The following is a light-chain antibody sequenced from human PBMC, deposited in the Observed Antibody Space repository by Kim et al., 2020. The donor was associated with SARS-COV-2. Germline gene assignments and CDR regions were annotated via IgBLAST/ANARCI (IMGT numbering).Light chain of an antibody. CDR3: QQYGSSPQT. V-gene: IGKV3-20*01. CDR1: QTVSSSY. CDR2: DAS. Sequence: EIVLTQSPGTLSFSPGERATLSCRASQTVSSSYSAWYQQKPGQAPRLLIYDASRRATGIPDRFSGSGSGTDFSLTISRLEPEDFAVYYCQQYGSSPQTFCQGTKVDIK. J-gene: IGKJ1*01.